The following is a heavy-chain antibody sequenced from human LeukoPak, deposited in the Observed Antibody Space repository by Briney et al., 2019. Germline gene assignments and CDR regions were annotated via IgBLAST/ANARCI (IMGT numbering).Heavy chain of an antibody. CDR2: IKKDGSEK. Sequence: GGSLRLSCAASGFTFSSYWMSWVRQAPGKGLEWVANIKKDGSEKYYVDSVKGRFTISRDNAKNSLYLQMNSLRAEDTAVYYCARGHGDYGDYVSLLNYYYMDVWGKGTTVTISS. J-gene: IGHJ6*03. D-gene: IGHD4-17*01. CDR3: ARGHGDYGDYVSLLNYYYMDV. CDR1: GFTFSSYW. V-gene: IGHV3-7*01.